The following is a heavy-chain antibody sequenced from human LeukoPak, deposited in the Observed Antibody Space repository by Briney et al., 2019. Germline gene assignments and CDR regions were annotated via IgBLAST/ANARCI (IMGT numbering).Heavy chain of an antibody. J-gene: IGHJ4*02. V-gene: IGHV3-48*04. Sequence: GVSLRVSCAASGVTCNTYSMNWGRHTTGKGLEWVSNIISRGDTTHYAASVKGRFTISRDNAKNSVFLHLNSLRGDDTAVYYCARGRGYCTGVSCDIDYWGQGTLVTVSS. CDR1: GVTCNTYS. CDR2: IISRGDTT. D-gene: IGHD2-8*02. CDR3: ARGRGYCTGVSCDIDY.